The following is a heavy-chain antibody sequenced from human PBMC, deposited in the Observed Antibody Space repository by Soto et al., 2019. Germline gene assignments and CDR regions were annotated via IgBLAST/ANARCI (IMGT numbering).Heavy chain of an antibody. V-gene: IGHV3-21*01. J-gene: IGHJ4*02. D-gene: IGHD2-15*01. Sequence: GGSLRLSCAASGFTFSIYSMNWVRQAPGKGLEWVASTSDSGHYIYYADSVEGRFTVSRDNAKRTLYLQMDSLRAEDTAVYYCARVRSGGSAYFDYWGQGTLVTVSS. CDR3: ARVRSGGSAYFDY. CDR2: TSDSGHYI. CDR1: GFTFSIYS.